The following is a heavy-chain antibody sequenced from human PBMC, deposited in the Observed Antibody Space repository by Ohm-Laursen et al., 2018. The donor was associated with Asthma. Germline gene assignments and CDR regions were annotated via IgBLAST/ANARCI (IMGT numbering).Heavy chain of an antibody. CDR3: ARTVANNCSGGSCYDY. V-gene: IGHV4-59*01. CDR2: IYYSGST. CDR1: GGSISSYY. D-gene: IGHD2-15*01. J-gene: IGHJ4*02. Sequence: TLSLTCTVSGGSISSYYWGRIRQPPGKGLEWIGYIYYSGSTNYNPSLKSRVTISVDASKNQFSLKLSSVTAADTAVYYCARTVANNCSGGSCYDYWGQETLVTVSS.